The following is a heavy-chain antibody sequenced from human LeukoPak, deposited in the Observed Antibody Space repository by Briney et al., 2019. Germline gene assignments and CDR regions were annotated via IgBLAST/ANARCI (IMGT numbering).Heavy chain of an antibody. CDR2: INTNTGNP. Sequence: ASVKVSCKASGYTFTSYAMNWVRQAPGQGLEWMGWINTNTGNPTYAQGFTGRFVFSLDTSVSTAYLQISSLKAEDTAVYYCASPGGYRNHCYYGMDVWGQGTTVTVSS. D-gene: IGHD3-10*01. CDR3: ASPGGYRNHCYYGMDV. CDR1: GYTFTSYA. V-gene: IGHV7-4-1*02. J-gene: IGHJ6*02.